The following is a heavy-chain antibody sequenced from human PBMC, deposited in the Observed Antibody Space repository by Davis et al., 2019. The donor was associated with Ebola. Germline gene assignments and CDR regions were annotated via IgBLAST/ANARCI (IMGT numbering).Heavy chain of an antibody. CDR3: ARDVEGLGRFGYFDY. CDR1: GGSISSGDYY. J-gene: IGHJ4*02. Sequence: LRLSCTVSGGSISSGDYYWSWIRQPPGKGLEWIGYIHNSGSTYYNPSLKSRVTISVDTSKNQFSLKLSSETAADTAVYYCARDVEGLGRFGYFDYWGQGTLVTVSS. V-gene: IGHV4-30-4*08. CDR2: IHNSGST. D-gene: IGHD3-16*01.